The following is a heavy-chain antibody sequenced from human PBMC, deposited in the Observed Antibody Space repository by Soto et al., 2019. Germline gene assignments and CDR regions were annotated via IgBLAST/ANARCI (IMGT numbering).Heavy chain of an antibody. Sequence: SGGALGLSCISSGVLLCWYHMNWVRQATGEGLEWVSAIGTAGDPYYSGSVKGRFTISRGNAENSVYLQMNSLRAGDTAVYYCARAGYDSSGYYFYAMDVWGPGTTGTVAS. V-gene: IGHV3-13*05. CDR3: ARAGYDSSGYYFYAMDV. CDR2: IGTAGDP. CDR1: GVLLCWYH. D-gene: IGHD3-22*01. J-gene: IGHJ6*02.